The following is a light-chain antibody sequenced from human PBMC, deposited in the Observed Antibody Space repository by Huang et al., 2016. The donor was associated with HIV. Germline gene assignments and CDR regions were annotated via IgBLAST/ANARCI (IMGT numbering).Light chain of an antibody. CDR2: AAS. V-gene: IGKV1-39*01. J-gene: IGKJ1*01. CDR1: HNIGTY. CDR3: QQSFNVPRT. Sequence: DIQMTQSPSSLSASVGDRVTITCRSSHNIGTYLNWYQQKPGKVPNLLIYAASNLQSGVPSRFSGSGSGTDVTLTISSLQPEDFATYYCQQSFNVPRTFGQGTKVEIK.